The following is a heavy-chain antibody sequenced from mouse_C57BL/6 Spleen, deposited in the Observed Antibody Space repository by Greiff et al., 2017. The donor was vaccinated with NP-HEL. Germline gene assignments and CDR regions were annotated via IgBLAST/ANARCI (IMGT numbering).Heavy chain of an antibody. V-gene: IGHV1-63*01. CDR3: ARGGVYDYEDYAMDY. Sequence: QVQLQQSGAELVRPGTSVKMSCKASGYTFTNYWIGWAKQRPGHGLEWIGDIYPGGGYTNYNEKFKGKATLTADKSSSTAYMQFSSLTSEDSAIYDCARGGVYDYEDYAMDYWGQGTSVTVSS. CDR1: GYTFTNYW. J-gene: IGHJ4*01. CDR2: IYPGGGYT. D-gene: IGHD2-4*01.